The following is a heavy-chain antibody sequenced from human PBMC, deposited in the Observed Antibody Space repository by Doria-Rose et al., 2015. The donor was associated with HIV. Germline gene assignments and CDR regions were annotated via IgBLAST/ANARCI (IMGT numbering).Heavy chain of an antibody. CDR2: IFYTGST. CDR3: ARVLSGTYDY. J-gene: IGHJ4*02. V-gene: IGHV4-59*01. CDR1: GGSISHYY. D-gene: IGHD1-26*01. Sequence: QVQLRESGPGLVKPSETLSLTCSVSGGSISHYYWSWIRQPPGKGLAYIGDIFYTGSTNYSASLKSRVSISIDTSKNKFSLRLSSVTAADTAVYYCARVLSGTYDYWGQGTLVTVSS.